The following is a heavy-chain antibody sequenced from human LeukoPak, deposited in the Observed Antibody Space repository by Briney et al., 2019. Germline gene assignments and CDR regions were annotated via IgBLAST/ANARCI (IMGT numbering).Heavy chain of an antibody. V-gene: IGHV3-48*01. CDR1: GFTFSSYG. CDR2: ISSSSSTI. Sequence: GGSLRLSCAASGFTFSSYGMTWVRQAPGKGLEWVSYISSSSSTIYYADSVKGRFTISRDNAKNSLYLQLNSLRAEDTAVYYCARARIVVVPAAMDVWGKGTTVTISS. CDR3: ARARIVVVPAAMDV. D-gene: IGHD2-2*01. J-gene: IGHJ6*04.